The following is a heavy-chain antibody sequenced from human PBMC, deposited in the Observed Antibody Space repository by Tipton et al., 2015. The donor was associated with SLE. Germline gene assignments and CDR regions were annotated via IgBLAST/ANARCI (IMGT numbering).Heavy chain of an antibody. CDR3: ARGQSTGWEDYCDY. J-gene: IGHJ4*02. CDR1: GGSFSGYF. D-gene: IGHD6-19*01. V-gene: IGHV4-34*01. CDR2: IYHTGSS. Sequence: TLSLTCAVYGGSFSGYFWTWIRQSPGKGLEWIGDIYHTGSSNYNPSLASRLIISIDTSKNQVSLKLDSVTAADTAVYYCARGQSTGWEDYCDYWGQGTPVTVSS.